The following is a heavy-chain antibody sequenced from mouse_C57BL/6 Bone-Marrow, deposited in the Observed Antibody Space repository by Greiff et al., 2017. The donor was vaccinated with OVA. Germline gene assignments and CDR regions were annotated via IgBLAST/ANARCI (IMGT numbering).Heavy chain of an antibody. CDR3: AREGQNV. CDR1: GYTFTSYW. CDR2: INPSSGYT. Sequence: VKLMESGAELAKPGASVKLSCKASGYTFTSYWMHWVKQRPGQGLEWIGYINPSSGYTKYNQKFKDKATLTADKFSSTAYMQLSSLTYEDSAVYYCAREGQNVWGTGTTVTVSS. D-gene: IGHD3-3*01. V-gene: IGHV1-7*01. J-gene: IGHJ1*03.